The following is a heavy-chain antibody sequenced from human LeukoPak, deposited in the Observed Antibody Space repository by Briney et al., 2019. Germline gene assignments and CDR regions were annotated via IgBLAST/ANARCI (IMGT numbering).Heavy chain of an antibody. CDR3: ARAGYYYDSSGYYTLGYFDY. CDR1: GGSISSGDYY. CDR2: IYYSGST. D-gene: IGHD3-22*01. Sequence: SQTLSLTCTVSGGSISSGDYYWSWIRQPPGKGLEWIVYIYYSGSTYYNPSLKSRVTISVDTSKNQFSLKLSSVTAADTAVYYCARAGYYYDSSGYYTLGYFDYWGQGTLVTVSS. V-gene: IGHV4-30-4*01. J-gene: IGHJ4*02.